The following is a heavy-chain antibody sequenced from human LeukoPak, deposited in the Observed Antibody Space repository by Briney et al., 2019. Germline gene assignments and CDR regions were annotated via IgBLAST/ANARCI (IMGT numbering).Heavy chain of an antibody. CDR3: AKDPRERAGWEEDY. D-gene: IGHD1-26*01. V-gene: IGHV3-23*01. CDR2: ISGSGGST. CDR1: GFTFSSYA. Sequence: GGSLRLSCAASGFTFSSYAMSWVRQALGKGLEWVSAISGSGGSTYYADSVKGRFTISRDNSKNTLYLQMNSLRAEDTAVYYCAKDPRERAGWEEDYWGQGTLVTVSS. J-gene: IGHJ4*02.